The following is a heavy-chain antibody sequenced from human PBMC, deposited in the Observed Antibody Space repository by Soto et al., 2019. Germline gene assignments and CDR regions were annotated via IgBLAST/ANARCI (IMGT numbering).Heavy chain of an antibody. V-gene: IGHV1-18*01. CDR1: GYTFTIYG. Sequence: QVQLVQSGAEVKKPGASVKVSCKASGYTFTIYGISWVRQAPGQGLEWMGWISAYNGNTNYAQKLQGRVTMTTDTATSTASLELRSLRSDDTAVYYCARESSSSCHEYWGQGTLVTVSS. CDR2: ISAYNGNT. D-gene: IGHD6-13*01. CDR3: ARESSSSCHEY. J-gene: IGHJ4*02.